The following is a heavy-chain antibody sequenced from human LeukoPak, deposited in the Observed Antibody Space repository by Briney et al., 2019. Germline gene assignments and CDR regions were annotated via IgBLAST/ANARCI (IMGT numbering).Heavy chain of an antibody. J-gene: IGHJ2*01. CDR1: GDSISSSSHY. Sequence: SETLSLTCTVSGDSISSSSHYWGWIRQPPGKGLEWSGTIYYSGSSYRNPSLKSRITISVDTSKNQFSLRLSSVTAADTAVYYCARLRSDGWHFDLWGRGTLVIVSS. V-gene: IGHV4-39*01. CDR2: IYYSGSS. D-gene: IGHD4-17*01. CDR3: ARLRSDGWHFDL.